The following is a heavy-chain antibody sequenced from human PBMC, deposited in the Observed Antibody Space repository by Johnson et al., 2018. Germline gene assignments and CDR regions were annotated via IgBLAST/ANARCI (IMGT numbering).Heavy chain of an antibody. CDR1: GFTFDDYA. Sequence: EVQLVESGGGLVQPGRSLRLSCAASGFTFDDYAMHWVRQAPGKGLEWVSGISWNSGSIGYADSVKGRFTISRDNAKKSLYLQMNSLRAEDTALYYCAKDSSGYLSNFQHWGQGTLVTVSS. CDR2: ISWNSGSI. D-gene: IGHD3-22*01. V-gene: IGHV3-9*01. CDR3: AKDSSGYLSNFQH. J-gene: IGHJ1*01.